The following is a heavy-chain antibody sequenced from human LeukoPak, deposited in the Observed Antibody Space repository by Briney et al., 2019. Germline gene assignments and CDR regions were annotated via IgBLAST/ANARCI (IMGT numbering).Heavy chain of an antibody. Sequence: GGSLRLSCAASGFTFSRYGMHWVRQAPGKGLEWVAVISYDGTNKFYADSVKGRFTLSRDNSKNTLYLEMNSLRADDTAVYYCANDQMIRWGSPIDDYWGQGTLVTVSS. CDR3: ANDQMIRWGSPIDDY. CDR1: GFTFSRYG. V-gene: IGHV3-30*18. D-gene: IGHD3-16*01. J-gene: IGHJ4*02. CDR2: ISYDGTNK.